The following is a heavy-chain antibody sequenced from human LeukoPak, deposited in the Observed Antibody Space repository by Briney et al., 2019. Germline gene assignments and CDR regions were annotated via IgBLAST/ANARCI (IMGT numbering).Heavy chain of an antibody. CDR2: ISWNSGSI. CDR1: GFTFDDYA. V-gene: IGHV3-9*01. CDR3: AREDSSGWYFDY. D-gene: IGHD6-19*01. Sequence: GGSLRLSCAASGFTFDDYAMHWVRQVPGKGLEWVSGISWNSGSIGYADSVKGRFSISRDNAKNSLYLQMNSLRAEDTAVYYCAREDSSGWYFDYWGQGTLVTVSS. J-gene: IGHJ4*02.